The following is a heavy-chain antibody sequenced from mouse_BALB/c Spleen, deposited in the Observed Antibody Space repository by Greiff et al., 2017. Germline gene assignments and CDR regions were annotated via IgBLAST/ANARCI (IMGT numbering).Heavy chain of an antibody. Sequence: EVKVIESGGGLVQPGGSLRLSCATSGFTFTDYYMSWVRQPPGKALEWLGFIRNKANGYTTEYSASVKGRFTISRDNSQSILYLQMNTLRAEDSATYYCARDAYYDYDEFAYWGQGTLVTVSA. V-gene: IGHV7-3*02. J-gene: IGHJ3*01. D-gene: IGHD2-4*01. CDR2: IRNKANGYTT. CDR3: ARDAYYDYDEFAY. CDR1: GFTFTDYY.